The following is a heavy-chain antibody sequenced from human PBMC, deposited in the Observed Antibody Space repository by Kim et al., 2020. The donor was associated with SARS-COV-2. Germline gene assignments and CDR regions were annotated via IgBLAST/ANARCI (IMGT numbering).Heavy chain of an antibody. V-gene: IGHV3-30-3*01. CDR1: GFTFSSYA. D-gene: IGHD2-2*02. CDR2: ISYDGSNK. Sequence: GGSLRLSCAASGFTFSSYAMHWVRQAPGKGLEWVAVISYDGSNKYYADSVKGRFTISRDNSKNTLYLQMNSLRAEDTAVYYCARDRSYGMLGGGFVVVPAAIQGGVDYWGQGTLGTVSS. J-gene: IGHJ4*02. CDR3: ARDRSYGMLGGGFVVVPAAIQGGVDY.